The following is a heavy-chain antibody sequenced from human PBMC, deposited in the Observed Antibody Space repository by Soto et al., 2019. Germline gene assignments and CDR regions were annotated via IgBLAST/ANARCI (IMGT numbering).Heavy chain of an antibody. Sequence: GGSLRLSCAASGFTFSRYAMSWVRQAPGKGLEWVSAISGSGGGTYYADSVKGRFTISRDNSKNTLYLQMNSLRAEDTAVYYCAKGPTYYYDSSGYFDYWGQGTLVTVSS. CDR3: AKGPTYYYDSSGYFDY. CDR2: ISGSGGGT. J-gene: IGHJ4*02. CDR1: GFTFSRYA. D-gene: IGHD3-22*01. V-gene: IGHV3-23*01.